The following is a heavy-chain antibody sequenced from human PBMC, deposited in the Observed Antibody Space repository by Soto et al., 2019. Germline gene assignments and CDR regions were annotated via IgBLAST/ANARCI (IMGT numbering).Heavy chain of an antibody. CDR3: CSSPNPTSFDY. CDR1: GYTFTNYG. D-gene: IGHD2-15*01. V-gene: IGHV1-18*01. CDR2: INSYNGNT. J-gene: IGHJ4*02. Sequence: SVKVSCKASGYTFTNYGISWVRHAPGQGLEFMGWINSYNGNTKYPQKFQGRVTMTADTSTSTAYMELRSLRSDDTAVYYCCSSPNPTSFDYWGQGTLVTVSS.